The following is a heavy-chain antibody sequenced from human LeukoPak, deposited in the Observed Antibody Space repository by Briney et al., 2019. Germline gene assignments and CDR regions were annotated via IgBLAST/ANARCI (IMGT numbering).Heavy chain of an antibody. V-gene: IGHV3-30*02. CDR3: AKKTYDFPYYYYMDV. Sequence: GGSLRLSCAASGFTFSSYGMHWVRQAPGKGLEWVAFIRYDGSNKYYADSVKGRFTISRDNSKNTLYLQMNSLRAEDTAVYYCAKKTYDFPYYYYMDVWGKGTTVTVSS. CDR1: GFTFSSYG. CDR2: IRYDGSNK. D-gene: IGHD3-3*01. J-gene: IGHJ6*03.